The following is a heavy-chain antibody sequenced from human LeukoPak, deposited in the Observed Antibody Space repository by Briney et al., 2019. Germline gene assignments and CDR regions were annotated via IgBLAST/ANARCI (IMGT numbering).Heavy chain of an antibody. CDR1: CGSINNHY. CDR3: ATNRAGTYDRPFDI. J-gene: IGHJ3*02. CDR2: IHYTGTT. V-gene: IGHV4-59*08. Sequence: PSETLSLTCIVSCGSINNHYWTWIRQTPGKGLEWIGDIHYTGTTKYNPSLKSRVTISIDTSKNQFSLELSSLTATDTAVYFCATNRAGTYDRPFDIWGQGTMVTVSS. D-gene: IGHD1-26*01.